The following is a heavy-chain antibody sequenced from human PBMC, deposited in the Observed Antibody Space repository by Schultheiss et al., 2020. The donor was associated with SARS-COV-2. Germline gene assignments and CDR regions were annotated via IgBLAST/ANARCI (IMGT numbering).Heavy chain of an antibody. D-gene: IGHD3-10*01. CDR2: IYYSGST. Sequence: SETLSLTCTVSGGSISSYYWSWIRQPPGKGPEWIGYIYYSGSTNYNPSLKSRVTISVDTSKNQFSLKLSSVTAADTAVYYCARFVRAEWFGEFIDYWGQGTLVTVSS. J-gene: IGHJ4*02. CDR1: GGSISSYY. CDR3: ARFVRAEWFGEFIDY. V-gene: IGHV4-59*01.